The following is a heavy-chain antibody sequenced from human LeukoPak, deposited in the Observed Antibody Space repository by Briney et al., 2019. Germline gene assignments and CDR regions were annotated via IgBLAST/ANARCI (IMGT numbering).Heavy chain of an antibody. CDR1: GGSISSSSYY. J-gene: IGHJ4*02. D-gene: IGHD3-16*01. Sequence: ETLSLTCTVSGGSISSSSYYWGWIRQTPGKGLEWVASIGEDGTAKNYVDSVKGRFTISRDNAKNSLFLQMSYLRDEDTAIYYCARHRGISFWGQGTLVTVSS. CDR2: IGEDGTAK. CDR3: ARHRGISF. V-gene: IGHV3-7*01.